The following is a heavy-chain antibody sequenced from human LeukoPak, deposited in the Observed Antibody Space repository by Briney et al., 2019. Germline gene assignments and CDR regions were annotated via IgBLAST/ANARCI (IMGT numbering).Heavy chain of an antibody. D-gene: IGHD6-19*01. CDR2: IIPIFGTA. Sequence: SVKVSCKASGGTFSSYAISWVRQAPRQGLEWMGGIIPIFGTANYAQKFQGRVTITADESTSTAYMELSSLRSEDTAVYYCASKTGYSSGWYGYYWGQGTLVTVSS. CDR1: GGTFSSYA. V-gene: IGHV1-69*01. J-gene: IGHJ4*02. CDR3: ASKTGYSSGWYGYY.